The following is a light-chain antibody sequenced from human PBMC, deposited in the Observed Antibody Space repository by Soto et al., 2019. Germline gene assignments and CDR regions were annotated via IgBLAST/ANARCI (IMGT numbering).Light chain of an antibody. CDR3: HQRSNWLDA. V-gene: IGKV3-11*01. CDR2: AAS. CDR1: QSLINF. J-gene: IGKJ5*01. Sequence: TVLTQTPATLSLSQEGRATLSCRASQSLINFVAWYQHKPGQPPRLLIYAASKRATGIPIRVSGTGSGTGVTLTTSNLLPEDFGVYYCHQRSNWLDAIAQGTRLENK.